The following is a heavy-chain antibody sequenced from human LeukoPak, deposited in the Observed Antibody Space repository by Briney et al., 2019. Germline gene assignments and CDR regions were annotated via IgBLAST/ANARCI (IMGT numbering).Heavy chain of an antibody. V-gene: IGHV3-7*01. CDR1: GFTFSSYG. CDR3: TTALNY. Sequence: GGSLRLSCAASGFTFSSYGMSWVRQAPGKGLEWVANIKQDGSEKYYVDSVKGRFTISRDNAKNSLYLQMNSLRVEDTAVYYCTTALNYWGQGILVTVSS. J-gene: IGHJ4*02. CDR2: IKQDGSEK.